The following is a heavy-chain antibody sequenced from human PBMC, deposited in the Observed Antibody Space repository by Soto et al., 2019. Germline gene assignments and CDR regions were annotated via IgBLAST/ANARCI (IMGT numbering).Heavy chain of an antibody. Sequence: QVQLVQSGAEVKKPGSSVKVSCKSSGYTFTSYGISCVRQAPGQGLEWMGWISAYNGNTNYAQKLQGRVTMTTDTSTRSAYKELRSLRSDDTAVYYCAREGRCWYVVYWGQGTLVTVS. CDR3: AREGRCWYVVY. CDR2: ISAYNGNT. J-gene: IGHJ4*02. CDR1: GYTFTSYG. D-gene: IGHD2-21*01. V-gene: IGHV1-18*01.